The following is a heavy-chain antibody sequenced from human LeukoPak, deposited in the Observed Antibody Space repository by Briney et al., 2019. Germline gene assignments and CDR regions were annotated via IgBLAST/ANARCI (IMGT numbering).Heavy chain of an antibody. CDR3: ARETGGVVPAASFDY. Sequence: GSVKVSCKASGYTFTSYGISWVRQAPGQGLEWMGWISAYNGNTNYAQKLQGRVTMTTDTSTSTAYMELRSLRSDDTAVYYCARETGGVVPAASFDYWGQGTLVTVSS. CDR1: GYTFTSYG. CDR2: ISAYNGNT. J-gene: IGHJ4*02. V-gene: IGHV1-18*01. D-gene: IGHD2-2*01.